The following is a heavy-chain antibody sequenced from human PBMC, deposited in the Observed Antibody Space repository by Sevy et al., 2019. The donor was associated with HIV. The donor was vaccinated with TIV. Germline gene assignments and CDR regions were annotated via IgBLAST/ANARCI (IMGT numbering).Heavy chain of an antibody. Sequence: GGSLRLSCAASGFTFSDHYMDWVRQAPGKGLEWISSISSSSNFVYQADSVKGRFTISRDNAKNSLFLQMNSLTVEDTAVYYCTRDRGVPRTRGSYQYGMDVWGQGTTVTVSS. CDR2: ISSSSNFV. V-gene: IGHV3-21*06. CDR1: GFTFSDHY. CDR3: TRDRGVPRTRGSYQYGMDV. J-gene: IGHJ6*02. D-gene: IGHD3-16*01.